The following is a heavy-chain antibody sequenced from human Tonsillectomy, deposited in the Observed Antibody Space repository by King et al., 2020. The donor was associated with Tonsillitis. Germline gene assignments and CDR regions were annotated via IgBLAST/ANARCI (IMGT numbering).Heavy chain of an antibody. D-gene: IGHD4-17*01. V-gene: IGHV4-59*01. CDR1: GGSISSYY. J-gene: IGHJ4*02. CDR2: IYYSGST. Sequence: VQLQESGPGLVKPSETLSLTCTVSGGSISSYYWSWIRQPPGKGLEWIVYIYYSGSTNYNPSLKSRVTISVDTSKNQFSLKLSSVTAADTAVYYCARRDPTGRDFDYWGQGTLVTVSS. CDR3: ARRDPTGRDFDY.